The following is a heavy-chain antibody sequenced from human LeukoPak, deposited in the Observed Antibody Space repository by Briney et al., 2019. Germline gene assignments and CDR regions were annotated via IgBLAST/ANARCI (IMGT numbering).Heavy chain of an antibody. J-gene: IGHJ4*02. Sequence: GGSLRLSCTASGFTFSDYAMSWVRQAPGKGLEWVGFIRSKPYGGTTEYAASAKGRFTISRDDSKSIAYLEINSLTTEDTAVYYCTRDEGGSYYVKGAYWGQGTLVTVSS. CDR3: TRDEGGSYYVKGAY. D-gene: IGHD1-26*01. CDR1: GFTFSDYA. V-gene: IGHV3-49*04. CDR2: IRSKPYGGTT.